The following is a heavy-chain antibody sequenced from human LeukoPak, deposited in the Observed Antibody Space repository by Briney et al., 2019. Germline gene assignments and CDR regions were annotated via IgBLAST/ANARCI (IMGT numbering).Heavy chain of an antibody. D-gene: IGHD1-1*01. CDR3: ARGSNWNDAYLDY. CDR2: ISSSGSTI. J-gene: IGHJ4*02. V-gene: IGHV3-48*03. Sequence: GGALRLSCAASGFTFSSYEMNWVRPAPGKGLERVSYISSSGSTIYYADSVKGRFTISRDNAKNSLYLQMNSLSAEETAVYYCARGSNWNDAYLDYGGQGNLTLVSA. CDR1: GFTFSSYE.